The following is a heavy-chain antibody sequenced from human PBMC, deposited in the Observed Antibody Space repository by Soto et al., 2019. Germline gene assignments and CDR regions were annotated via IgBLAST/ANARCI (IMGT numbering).Heavy chain of an antibody. Sequence: QVTLKESGLVLVKPTETLTLTCTVYGFSLSNARMGVSWIRQPPGKALEWLAHIFSNDEKSYSTSLKSRLTISKDTPKSQVVLTMTNMDPVDTATYYCARMTYYYGSGRRKTFDYWGQGTLVTVSS. D-gene: IGHD3-10*01. CDR1: GFSLSNARMG. CDR2: IFSNDEK. CDR3: ARMTYYYGSGRRKTFDY. J-gene: IGHJ4*02. V-gene: IGHV2-26*01.